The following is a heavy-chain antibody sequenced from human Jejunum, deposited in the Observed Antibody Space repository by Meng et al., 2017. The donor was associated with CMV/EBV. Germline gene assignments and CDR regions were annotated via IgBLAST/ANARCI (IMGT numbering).Heavy chain of an antibody. J-gene: IGHJ5*02. D-gene: IGHD2-15*01. Sequence: FTFSTYAMTWVRQAPGKGLEWVSTISGSGVYTYYADSVRGRFTISRDNSKSTLYLQMNSLRAEDTAVYYCTKGDPCGDGGCFNFFDPWGQGTLVTVSS. CDR2: ISGSGVYT. V-gene: IGHV3-23*01. CDR3: TKGDPCGDGGCFNFFDP. CDR1: FTFSTYA.